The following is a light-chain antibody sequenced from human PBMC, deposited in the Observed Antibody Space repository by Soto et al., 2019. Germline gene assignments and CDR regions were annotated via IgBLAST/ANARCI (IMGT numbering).Light chain of an antibody. V-gene: IGKV3-20*01. CDR2: GAS. J-gene: IGKJ4*01. CDR3: QRYDSSSLT. Sequence: EIVLTQSPGTLSLSPGERATLSCRASQSVSSSHLAWYQHKPGQAPRLLIHGASSRATDIPDRFSGSGSGTDFTLTISRVEPEDLAVYYCQRYDSSSLTFGGGTKVEIK. CDR1: QSVSSSH.